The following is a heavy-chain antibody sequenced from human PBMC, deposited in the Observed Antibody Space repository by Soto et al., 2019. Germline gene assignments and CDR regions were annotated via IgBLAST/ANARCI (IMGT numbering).Heavy chain of an antibody. CDR2: IIPIFGTA. Sequence: AVKVSCKSSGGTFSSYAISWVRQAPGQGLEWMGGIIPIFGTANYAQKFQGRVTITADESTSTAYMELSSLRSEDTAVYYCARNLGYCSGGRCPLSLTFDDWGQGTLVT. CDR3: ARNLGYCSGGRCPLSLTFDD. CDR1: GGTFSSYA. V-gene: IGHV1-69*13. J-gene: IGHJ4*02. D-gene: IGHD2-15*01.